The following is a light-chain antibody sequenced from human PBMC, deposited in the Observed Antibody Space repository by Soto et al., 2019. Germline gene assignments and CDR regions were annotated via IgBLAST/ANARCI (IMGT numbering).Light chain of an antibody. Sequence: SYELTQPPSVSVSPGQTARITCSGDALPNQYAYWYQQKPGQAPVMVIYKDSERPSGITERFSGSSSGTTVTLTISAVQAEDEADYHCQSADSSGIYVLFGGGTQLTVL. V-gene: IGLV3-25*03. CDR2: KDS. J-gene: IGLJ2*01. CDR3: QSADSSGIYVL. CDR1: ALPNQY.